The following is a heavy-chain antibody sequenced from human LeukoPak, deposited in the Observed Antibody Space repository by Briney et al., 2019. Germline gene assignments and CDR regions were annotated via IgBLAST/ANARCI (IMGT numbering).Heavy chain of an antibody. J-gene: IGHJ4*02. D-gene: IGHD3-10*01. CDR3: ARDLAEQRGPPPPKGY. Sequence: PSETLSLTCTVSGGSIRSPGYYWGWTRQPPGKGLEWIGGMYYSGSSFYNPSLKSRVAISVDTSKNQFSLKLSSVTAADTAVYYCARDLAEQRGPPPPKGYWGQGTLVTVSS. CDR2: MYYSGSS. CDR1: GGSIRSPGYY. V-gene: IGHV4-39*07.